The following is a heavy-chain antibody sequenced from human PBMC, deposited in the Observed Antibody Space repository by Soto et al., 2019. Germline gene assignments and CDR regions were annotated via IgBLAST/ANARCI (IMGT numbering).Heavy chain of an antibody. V-gene: IGHV4-30-4*01. J-gene: IGHJ4*02. D-gene: IGHD7-27*01. CDR3: ARGPSGDKVDD. CDR1: GGSINNVNYC. Sequence: QVQLQESGPGLVKPSQTLSLTCTVSGGSINNVNYCWSWIRQSPDKGLEWIGDIYNGGTTYNNPSLTRRVTISVDTSNNQFSLRLSSVSAADTAVYYCARGPSGDKVDDWGQGTLGTVAA. CDR2: IYNGGTT.